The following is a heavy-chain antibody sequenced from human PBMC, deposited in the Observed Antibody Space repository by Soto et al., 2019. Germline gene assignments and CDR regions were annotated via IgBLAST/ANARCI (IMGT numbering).Heavy chain of an antibody. D-gene: IGHD5-12*01. CDR1: GGTFGSYA. CDR2: IIPMYDTI. J-gene: IGHJ4*02. CDR3: ARDCRDGYNPFDY. V-gene: IGHV1-69*01. Sequence: QVPLVQSGAEVKKPESSVKVSCKASGGTFGSYAINWVRQAPGQGLEWMGGIIPMYDTIDYAQKFLGRVTITADESTSTAYMEVRSLRSEDTAVYYCARDCRDGYNPFDYWGQGTLVTVSS.